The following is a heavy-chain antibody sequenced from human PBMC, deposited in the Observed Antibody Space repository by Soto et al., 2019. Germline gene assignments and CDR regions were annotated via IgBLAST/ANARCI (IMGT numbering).Heavy chain of an antibody. J-gene: IGHJ4*02. V-gene: IGHV4-34*01. D-gene: IGHD3-3*01. Sequence: PSETLSRTCSVDGGSFSGYYWSWIRKPPRKWLEWIGEINHSGSTNYNPSLKSRVTISVDTSNNQFSLKLSSVTAADTAVYYCARAPINYDFWSGYIRGPAPHRIAVFDYWGQGTLVTVSS. CDR3: ARAPINYDFWSGYIRGPAPHRIAVFDY. CDR2: INHSGST. CDR1: GGSFSGYY.